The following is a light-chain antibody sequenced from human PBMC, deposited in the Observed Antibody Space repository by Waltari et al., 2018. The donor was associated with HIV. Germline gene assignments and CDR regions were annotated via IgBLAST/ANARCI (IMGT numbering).Light chain of an antibody. CDR1: QSLCSSRNNRKY. J-gene: IGKJ3*01. Sequence: DTLMPQPPAPLAVSLADRPPTTSKPSQSLCSSRNNRKYLTWYQQKPGQPPKLLIYWASTRESGVPDRFSGSGSGTDFTLTINSLQAEDVAVYYCQQYYTTPFIFGPGTKVDI. V-gene: IGKV4-1*01. CDR2: WAS. CDR3: QQYYTTPFI.